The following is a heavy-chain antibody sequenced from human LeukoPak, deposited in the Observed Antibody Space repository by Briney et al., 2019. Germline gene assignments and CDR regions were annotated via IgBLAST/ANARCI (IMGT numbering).Heavy chain of an antibody. J-gene: IGHJ4*02. V-gene: IGHV1-69*13. CDR1: GGTFSSYA. CDR2: IIPIFGTA. CDR3: ASRSYSSSWYWDFDY. D-gene: IGHD6-13*01. Sequence: SVKVSCKASGGTFSSYAISWVRQAPGQGLEWMGGIIPIFGTANYAQKFQGRVTITADESTSTAYMELSSLRSEDTAVHYCASRSYSSSWYWDFDYWGQGTLVTVSS.